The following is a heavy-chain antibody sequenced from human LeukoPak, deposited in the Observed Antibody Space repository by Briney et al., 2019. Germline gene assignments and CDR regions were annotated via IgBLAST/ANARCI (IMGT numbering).Heavy chain of an antibody. CDR2: ISAYNGNT. J-gene: IGHJ6*03. Sequence: GASVKVSCKASGYTFTSYDISWVRQAPGQGLEWMGWISAYNGNTNYPQKLQGRVTMTTDTSTNTAYMELRSLRSDDTAVYYCARARGGGGYYDRYYHMDVWGKGTTVTVSS. CDR1: GYTFTSYD. D-gene: IGHD3-22*01. CDR3: ARARGGGGYYDRYYHMDV. V-gene: IGHV1-18*01.